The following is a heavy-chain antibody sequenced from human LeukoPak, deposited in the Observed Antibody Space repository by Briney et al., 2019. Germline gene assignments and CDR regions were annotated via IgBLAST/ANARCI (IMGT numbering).Heavy chain of an antibody. CDR1: GGSITNSSYS. Sequence: PSETLSLTCTVSGGSITNSSYSWAWIRQSPGKGLEWIGSIDYTGNTYYNPSLKSRVTISGDTSKNQFSLKLSSVTAADTAVYYCARRLIVPATVVTDAFDIWGQGTMVTVSS. D-gene: IGHD2-2*01. J-gene: IGHJ3*02. CDR2: IDYTGNT. CDR3: ARRLIVPATVVTDAFDI. V-gene: IGHV4-39*01.